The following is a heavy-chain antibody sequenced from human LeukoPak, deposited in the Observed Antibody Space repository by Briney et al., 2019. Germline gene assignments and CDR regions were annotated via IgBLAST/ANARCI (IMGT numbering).Heavy chain of an antibody. CDR2: IYYSGST. D-gene: IGHD6-6*01. CDR1: GGSISSSSYY. J-gene: IGHJ4*02. V-gene: IGHV4-39*07. CDR3: ASRGGGAARRFDY. Sequence: SETLSLTCTVSGGSISSSSYYWGWIRQPPGKGLEWIESIYYSGSTYYNPSLKSRVTISVDTSKNQFSLKLSSVTAADTAVYYWASRGGGAARRFDYWGQGTLVTVSA.